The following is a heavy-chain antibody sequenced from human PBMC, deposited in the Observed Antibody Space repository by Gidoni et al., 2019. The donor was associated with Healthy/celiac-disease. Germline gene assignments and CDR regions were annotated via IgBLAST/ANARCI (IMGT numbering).Heavy chain of an antibody. CDR2: IKQDGSEK. CDR1: GFTFSSYW. V-gene: IGHV3-7*03. D-gene: IGHD6-19*01. Sequence: EVQLVESGGGLVQPGGSLRLSCADSGFTFSSYWMSWVRQAPGKGLEWVANIKQDGSEKYYVDSVKGRFTISRDNAKNSLYLQMNSLRAEDTAVYYCARDRSSSGWDLFDYWGQGTLVTVSS. J-gene: IGHJ4*02. CDR3: ARDRSSSGWDLFDY.